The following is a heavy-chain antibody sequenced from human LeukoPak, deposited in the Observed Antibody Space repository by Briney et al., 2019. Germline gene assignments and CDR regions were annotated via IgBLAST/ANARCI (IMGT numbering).Heavy chain of an antibody. CDR1: GLIFSDYG. CDR2: RRNYETNV. V-gene: IGHV3-30*02. D-gene: IGHD2-2*01. CDR3: AKDRYCSSTSCSFGTTWFDP. J-gene: IGHJ5*02. Sequence: GGSLRLSCAASGLIFSDYGIHWVRQAPGKGLEWVRIRRNYETNVYYADSVKGRFTISRDNSKNTLYLQMDSLRTEYAAVYYCAKDRYCSSTSCSFGTTWFDPWGERTLVTVSS.